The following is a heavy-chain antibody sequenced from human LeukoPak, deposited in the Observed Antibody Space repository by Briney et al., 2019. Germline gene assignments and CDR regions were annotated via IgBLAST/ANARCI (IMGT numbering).Heavy chain of an antibody. CDR2: IRYDGSHK. Sequence: GGSLRLSCAASEFTFTSYGMHWVRQAPGKGLEWVSFIRYDGSHKYYADSVKGRFTISRDNSRNTLYLQMNSLRAEDTAVYFCAKVRLVWFGEDEYYYYYGMDVWGQGTTVTVSS. J-gene: IGHJ6*02. CDR1: EFTFTSYG. V-gene: IGHV3-30*02. CDR3: AKVRLVWFGEDEYYYYYGMDV. D-gene: IGHD3-10*01.